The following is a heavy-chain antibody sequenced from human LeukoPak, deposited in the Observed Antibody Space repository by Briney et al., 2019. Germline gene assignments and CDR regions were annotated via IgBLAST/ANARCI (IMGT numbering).Heavy chain of an antibody. J-gene: IGHJ3*02. Sequence: GGSLRLSCAASGFTFSSYAMSWVRQAPGKGLEWVSVISGSGSNTYYTDSVKGRFTISRDNSRSTMYLQMNSLRVEDTAIYYCAKGPWDLPHAFDIWGLGTMVTVSS. CDR3: AKGPWDLPHAFDI. V-gene: IGHV3-23*01. CDR2: ISGSGSNT. D-gene: IGHD1-26*01. CDR1: GFTFSSYA.